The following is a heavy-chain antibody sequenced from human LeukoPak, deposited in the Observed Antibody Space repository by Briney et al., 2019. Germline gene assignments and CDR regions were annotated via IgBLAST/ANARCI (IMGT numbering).Heavy chain of an antibody. J-gene: IGHJ5*02. D-gene: IGHD6-6*01. CDR3: AKSLAASVDWFDP. CDR1: GFSISSHS. V-gene: IGHV3-21*01. CDR2: ISSNSKST. Sequence: GGSLRLSCAASGFSISSHSMNWVRQAPGKGLEWVSSISSNSKSTYHADSVKGRFTISRDNAKNSLFLQMNSLRAEDTAVYYCAKSLAASVDWFDPWGQGTLVTVSS.